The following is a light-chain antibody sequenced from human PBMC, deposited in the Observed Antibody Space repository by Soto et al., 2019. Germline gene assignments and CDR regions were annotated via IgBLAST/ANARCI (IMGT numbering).Light chain of an antibody. CDR1: SSDVGGYNS. CDR3: SSYTSTSTLFV. V-gene: IGLV2-14*01. CDR2: EVS. J-gene: IGLJ1*01. Sequence: QSALTQPASVSGSPGQSITVSCTGDSSDVGGYNSVSWYQQHPGKAPKLVIYEVSYRPSGVSDRFSGSKSGNTASLTISGLQAEDEADYYCSSYTSTSTLFVFGTGTKVTVL.